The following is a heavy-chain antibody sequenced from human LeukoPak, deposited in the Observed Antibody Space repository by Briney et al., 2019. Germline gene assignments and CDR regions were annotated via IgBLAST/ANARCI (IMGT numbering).Heavy chain of an antibody. CDR1: GYTFTSYY. CDR2: INPSGGST. D-gene: IGHD3-3*01. V-gene: IGHV1-46*01. CDR3: ARANNLNYDFWSGYYY. Sequence: ASVKVSCKASGYTFTSYYMHWVRQAPGQGLEWMGIINPSGGSTSYAQKLQGRVTMTTDTSTSTAYMELRSLRSDDTAVYYCARANNLNYDFWSGYYYWGQGTLVTVSS. J-gene: IGHJ4*02.